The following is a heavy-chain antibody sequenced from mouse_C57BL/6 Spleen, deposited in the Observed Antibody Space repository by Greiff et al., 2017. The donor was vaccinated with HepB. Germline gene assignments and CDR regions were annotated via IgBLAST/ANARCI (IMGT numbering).Heavy chain of an antibody. J-gene: IGHJ3*01. CDR3: ARSGVSLYGSSSAWFAY. CDR2: INPGSGGT. Sequence: QVQLQQSGAELVRPGTSVKVSCKASGYAFTNYLIEWVKQRPGQGLEWIGVINPGSGGTNYNEKFKGKATLTADKSSSTAYMQLSSLTSEDSAVYFCARSGVSLYGSSSAWFAYWGQGTLVTVSA. D-gene: IGHD1-1*01. CDR1: GYAFTNYL. V-gene: IGHV1-54*01.